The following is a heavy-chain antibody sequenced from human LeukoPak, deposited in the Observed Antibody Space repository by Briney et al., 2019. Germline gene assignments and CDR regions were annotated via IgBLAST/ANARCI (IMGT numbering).Heavy chain of an antibody. Sequence: KPSETLSLICTVSGGSISSYYWSWIRQPPGKGLECIGYIYYSGSTNYNPSLKSRVTISVDTSKNQFSLKLSSVTAADTAVYYCARESPVVPAEQYYYYYMDVWGKRTTVTVSS. CDR1: GGSISSYY. J-gene: IGHJ6*03. CDR3: ARESPVVPAEQYYYYYMDV. D-gene: IGHD2-2*01. CDR2: IYYSGST. V-gene: IGHV4-59*01.